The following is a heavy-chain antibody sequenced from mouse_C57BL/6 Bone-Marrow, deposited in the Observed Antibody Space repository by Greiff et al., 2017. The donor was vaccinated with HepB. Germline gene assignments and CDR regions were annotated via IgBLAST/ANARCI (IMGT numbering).Heavy chain of an antibody. V-gene: IGHV1-22*01. J-gene: IGHJ2*01. Sequence: EVQLQQSGPELVKPGASVKMSCKASGYTFTDYNMHWVKQSHGKSLEWIGYINPNNGGTSYNQKFKGKATLTVNKSSSTASMELRSLTSEDSAVYYCASVRYYGSSLYFDYWGQGTTLTVSS. CDR2: INPNNGGT. D-gene: IGHD1-1*01. CDR1: GYTFTDYN. CDR3: ASVRYYGSSLYFDY.